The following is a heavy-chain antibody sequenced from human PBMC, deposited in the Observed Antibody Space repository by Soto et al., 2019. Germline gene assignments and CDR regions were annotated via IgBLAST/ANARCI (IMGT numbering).Heavy chain of an antibody. V-gene: IGHV3-30*18. CDR1: GFTFSDYY. CDR2: ISYDGSNK. J-gene: IGHJ4*02. D-gene: IGHD3-22*01. CDR3: AKDRYYDSSGLTN. Sequence: SLRRSCAAPGFTFSDYYMHWVRQGPGKGVEWVAVISYDGSNKYYADSVKGRFTISRDNSKNTLYLQMNRLRAENTAVYYCAKDRYYDSSGLTNWGQGTLVTV.